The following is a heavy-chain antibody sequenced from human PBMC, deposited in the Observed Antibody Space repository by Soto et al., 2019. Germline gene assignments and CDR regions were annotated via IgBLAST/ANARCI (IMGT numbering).Heavy chain of an antibody. CDR3: ARGHAAAAYPHTAFDI. J-gene: IGHJ3*02. Sequence: GSLKLSCAASGFTFSSYNLNWVRQAPGKGLEWVSYISSSSSTIYYADSVKGRFTISRDNAKNSLYLQMNSLRAEDTAVYYCARGHAAAAYPHTAFDIWGQGTMVTVSS. V-gene: IGHV3-48*01. D-gene: IGHD6-13*01. CDR1: GFTFSSYN. CDR2: ISSSSSTI.